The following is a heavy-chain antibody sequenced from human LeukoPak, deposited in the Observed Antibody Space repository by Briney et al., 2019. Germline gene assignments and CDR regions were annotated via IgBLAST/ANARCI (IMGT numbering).Heavy chain of an antibody. D-gene: IGHD2-15*01. Sequence: PGGSLRLSCAASGFTFSSYAMSWVRQAPGKGLEWVSAISGSGGSTYYADSVKGRFTISRDNSKNTLYLQMNSLRAEDTAVYYCARARYCSGGSCYSGWFDPWGQGTLVTVSS. V-gene: IGHV3-23*01. CDR3: ARARYCSGGSCYSGWFDP. J-gene: IGHJ5*02. CDR1: GFTFSSYA. CDR2: ISGSGGST.